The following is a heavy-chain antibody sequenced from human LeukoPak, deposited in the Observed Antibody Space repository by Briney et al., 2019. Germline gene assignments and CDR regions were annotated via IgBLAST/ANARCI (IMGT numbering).Heavy chain of an antibody. CDR3: ARTDSSGYYYRRGLDI. CDR1: GYTLTELS. D-gene: IGHD3-22*01. V-gene: IGHV1-46*01. J-gene: IGHJ3*02. Sequence: ASVTVSCKVSGYTLTELSMHWVRQAPGQGLEWMGTINPSGGVTIYGQRFQGRVTMTRDTSTSTVYMELSSLRSEDTAVYYCARTDSSGYYYRRGLDIWGQGTTVTVSS. CDR2: INPSGGVT.